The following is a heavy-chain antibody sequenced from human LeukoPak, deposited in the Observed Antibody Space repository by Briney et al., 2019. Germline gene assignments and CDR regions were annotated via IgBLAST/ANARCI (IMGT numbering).Heavy chain of an antibody. D-gene: IGHD3-22*01. CDR3: ARESDSSGYSFDY. CDR2: IYYSGST. V-gene: IGHV4-59*01. CDR1: GGSISSYY. J-gene: IGHJ4*02. Sequence: PSETLSLTCTVSGGSISSYYWSWIRQPPGKGLEWIGYIYYSGSTNYNPSLKSRVTISVDTSKKQFSLKLSSVTAADTAVYYCARESDSSGYSFDYWGQGTLVTVSS.